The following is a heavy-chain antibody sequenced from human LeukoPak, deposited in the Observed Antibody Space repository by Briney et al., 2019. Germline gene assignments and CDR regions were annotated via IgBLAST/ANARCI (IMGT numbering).Heavy chain of an antibody. CDR1: GFTFDDYA. Sequence: GSLSLSCAASGFTFDDYAMHWVRQAPGKGLEWVSLISGDGGSTYYADSVKGRFTISRDNSKNSLYLQMNSLRTEDTALYYCAKDILEYSSSSGTDYWGQGTLVTVSS. D-gene: IGHD6-6*01. CDR2: ISGDGGST. V-gene: IGHV3-43*02. J-gene: IGHJ4*02. CDR3: AKDILEYSSSSGTDY.